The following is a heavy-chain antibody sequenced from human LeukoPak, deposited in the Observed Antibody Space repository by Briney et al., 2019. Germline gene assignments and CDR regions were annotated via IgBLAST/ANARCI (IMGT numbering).Heavy chain of an antibody. CDR3: ARDMVDTAMVSDY. CDR2: IKQDGSEK. J-gene: IGHJ4*02. D-gene: IGHD5-18*01. Sequence: GGSLGLSCAASGFTFSSYWMSWVRQAPGKGLEWVANIKQDGSEKYYVDSVKGRFTISRDNAKNSLYLQMNSLRAEDTAVYYCARDMVDTAMVSDYWGQGTLVTVSS. V-gene: IGHV3-7*01. CDR1: GFTFSSYW.